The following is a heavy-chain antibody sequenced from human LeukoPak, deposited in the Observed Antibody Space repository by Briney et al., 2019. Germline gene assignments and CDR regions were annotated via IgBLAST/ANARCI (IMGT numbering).Heavy chain of an antibody. D-gene: IGHD1-26*01. CDR2: TYYRSKWYN. CDR1: GDSVSSNSAA. V-gene: IGHV6-1*01. J-gene: IGHJ6*02. Sequence: SQTLSLTCAISGDSVSSNSAAWNWIRQSPSRGLEWLGRTYYRSKWYNDYAVSVKSRITINPDTSKNQFFLQLNSVTPEDTAVYYCARDRGATTPTKRDRNYYYGMDVWGQGTTVTVSS. CDR3: ARDRGATTPTKRDRNYYYGMDV.